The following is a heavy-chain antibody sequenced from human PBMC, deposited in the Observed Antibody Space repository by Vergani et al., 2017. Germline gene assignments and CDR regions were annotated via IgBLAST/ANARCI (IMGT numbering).Heavy chain of an antibody. J-gene: IGHJ4*02. Sequence: EVQLVESGGGLVQPGRSLRLSCTASGFTFGDYAMSWVRQAPGKGLEWVGFIRSKAYGGTTEYAASVKGRFTISRDDSKSIAYLQMNSLKTEDTAVYYCTRVVLQLWLQGGAGYYFDYWGQGTLVTVSS. CDR2: IRSKAYGGTT. CDR1: GFTFGDYA. D-gene: IGHD5-18*01. CDR3: TRVVLQLWLQGGAGYYFDY. V-gene: IGHV3-49*04.